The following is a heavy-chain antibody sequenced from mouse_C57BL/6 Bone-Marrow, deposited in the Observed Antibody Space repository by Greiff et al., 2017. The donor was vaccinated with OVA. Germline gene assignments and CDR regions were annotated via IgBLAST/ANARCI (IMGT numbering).Heavy chain of an antibody. CDR3: ARSGDYDYDWFAY. CDR2: INPSTGGT. Sequence: VQLQQSEPELVKPGASVKISCKASGYSFTGYYMNWVKQSPEKSLEWIGEINPSTGGTTYNQKFKAKATLTVDKSSSTAYMQLKSLTSEDSAVYYCARSGDYDYDWFAYWGQGTLVTVSA. D-gene: IGHD2-4*01. CDR1: GYSFTGYY. J-gene: IGHJ3*01. V-gene: IGHV1-42*01.